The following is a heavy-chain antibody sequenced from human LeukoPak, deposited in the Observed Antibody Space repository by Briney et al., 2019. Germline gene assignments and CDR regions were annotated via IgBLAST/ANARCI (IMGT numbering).Heavy chain of an antibody. CDR1: GGTFSSYA. J-gene: IGHJ4*02. V-gene: IGHV1-69*06. CDR2: IIPIFGTA. CDR3: ASGYCSGGSCYSGFDY. Sequence: ASVKVSCKASGGTFSSYAISWVRQAPGQGLEWMGGIIPIFGTANYAQKFQGRVTITADKSTSTAYMELSSLRSEDTAVYYCASGYCSGGSCYSGFDYWGQRTLVTVSS. D-gene: IGHD2-15*01.